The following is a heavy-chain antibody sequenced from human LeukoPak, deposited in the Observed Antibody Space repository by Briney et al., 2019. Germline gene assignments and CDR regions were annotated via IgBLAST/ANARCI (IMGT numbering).Heavy chain of an antibody. CDR3: AKDRSGGSRPSYFDY. J-gene: IGHJ4*02. CDR2: ISGGGGTT. V-gene: IGHV3-23*01. D-gene: IGHD2-15*01. Sequence: GGPLRLSCAASGFTFSTYAMNWVRQAPEKGLEWVSGISGGGGTTYYADSVKGRFTISRDNSKNTLYLQMNSLRAEDTAVYYCAKDRSGGSRPSYFDYWGQGTLVTVSS. CDR1: GFTFSTYA.